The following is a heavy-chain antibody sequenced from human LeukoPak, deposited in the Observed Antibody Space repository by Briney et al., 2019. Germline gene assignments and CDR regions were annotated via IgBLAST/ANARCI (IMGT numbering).Heavy chain of an antibody. CDR2: ISGSGGST. CDR1: GFTVSSNY. D-gene: IGHD1-1*01. Sequence: GGSLRLSCAASGFTVSSNYMSWVRQAPGKGPEWVSAISGSGGSTYYADSVKGRFTISRDNSKNTLYLQMNSLRAEDTAVYYCAKEGTPRGPNYFDYWGQGTLVTVSS. J-gene: IGHJ4*02. CDR3: AKEGTPRGPNYFDY. V-gene: IGHV3-23*01.